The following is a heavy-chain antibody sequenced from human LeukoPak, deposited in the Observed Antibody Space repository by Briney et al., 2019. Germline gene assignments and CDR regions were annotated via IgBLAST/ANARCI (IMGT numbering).Heavy chain of an antibody. D-gene: IGHD6-13*01. V-gene: IGHV1-2*02. CDR3: ARGRNSSSWYLVSPSYYMDV. CDR2: INPNSGGT. CDR1: GYTFTGYC. Sequence: ASVKVSCKASGYTFTGYCMHWVRQAPGQGLEWMGWINPNSGGTNYAQKFQGRVTMTRDTSISTAYMELNRLRSDDTAVYYCARGRNSSSWYLVSPSYYMDVWGKGTTVTVSS. J-gene: IGHJ6*03.